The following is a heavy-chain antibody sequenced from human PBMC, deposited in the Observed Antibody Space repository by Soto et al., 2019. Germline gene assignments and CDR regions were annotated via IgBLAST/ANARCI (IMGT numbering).Heavy chain of an antibody. CDR3: ARERAYPPDAFDI. V-gene: IGHV3-21*01. Sequence: GGSLRLSCAASGFTFSSYSMNWVRQAPGKGLEWVSSISSSSSYIYYADSVKGRFTISRDNAKNSLYLQMNSLRAEDTAVYYCARERAYPPDAFDIWGQGTMVTVSS. J-gene: IGHJ3*02. CDR1: GFTFSSYS. CDR2: ISSSSSYI.